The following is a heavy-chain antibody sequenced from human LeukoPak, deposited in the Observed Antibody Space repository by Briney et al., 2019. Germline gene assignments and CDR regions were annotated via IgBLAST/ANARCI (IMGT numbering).Heavy chain of an antibody. V-gene: IGHV1-2*06. CDR3: ARGPAGGYCSSTSCPPVHWLQP. Sequence: ASVKVSCKASGYTFTGYYMHWVRQAPGHGLEWMGRINPNSGGTNYAQKFQGRVTMTRDTSISTAYMELSRLRSDGTAVYCCARGPAGGYCSSTSCPPVHWLQPWGRGTLVTVSS. D-gene: IGHD2-2*01. CDR1: GYTFTGYY. CDR2: INPNSGGT. J-gene: IGHJ5*02.